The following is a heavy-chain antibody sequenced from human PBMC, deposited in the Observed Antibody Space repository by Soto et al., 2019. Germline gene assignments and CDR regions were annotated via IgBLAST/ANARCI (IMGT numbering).Heavy chain of an antibody. CDR1: PITVYNFAA. CDR2: ISGRGDHR. V-gene: IGHV3-23*01. CDR3: AKDRALETQTPYGMDV. Sequence: EMQLLESGGGLGQPGGSLRLSCVASPITVYNFAAMSWVRQTPERGLEWVSTISGRGDHRYYADSVKGRFTISRDNSKNRLYLQMDGLRVDDTAVYYCAKDRALETQTPYGMDVWGQGNTVTV. D-gene: IGHD3-10*01. J-gene: IGHJ6*02.